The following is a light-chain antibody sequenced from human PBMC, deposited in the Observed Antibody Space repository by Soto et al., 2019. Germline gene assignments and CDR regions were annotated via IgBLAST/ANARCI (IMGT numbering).Light chain of an antibody. V-gene: IGLV2-8*02. CDR3: SSYAGSSDHVV. CDR1: SSDIGGYKL. J-gene: IGLJ2*01. Sequence: QSALTQPPSASRSPGQSVTISCTGTSSDIGGYKLVSWYQHHPGKAPKLMIYEVSERPSGVPDRFSGSKSGHTASLTISGLQAEDEADYYCSSYAGSSDHVVFGGGTKLTVL. CDR2: EVS.